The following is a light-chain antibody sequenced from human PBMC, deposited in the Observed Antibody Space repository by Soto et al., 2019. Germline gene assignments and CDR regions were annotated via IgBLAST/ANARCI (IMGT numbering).Light chain of an antibody. V-gene: IGKV1-5*03. CDR2: KAS. CDR3: KQYNSYWT. J-gene: IGKJ1*01. Sequence: DIQMTQSPSTLSASVGDRVTITCRASQSVSGWVAWFQQKPGRAPKLLIYKASSLESGVPSRFSGSGFGTEFTLTINSLQPDDFATYYCKQYNSYWTFGQGTKVEIK. CDR1: QSVSGW.